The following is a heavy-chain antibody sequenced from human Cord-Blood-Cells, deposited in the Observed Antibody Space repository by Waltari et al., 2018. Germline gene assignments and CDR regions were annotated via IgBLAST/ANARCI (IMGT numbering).Heavy chain of an antibody. J-gene: IGHJ5*02. CDR3: AREGNDFWSGSNWFDP. CDR1: GFTFSSYW. D-gene: IGHD3-3*01. Sequence: EVQLVESGGGLVQPGGSLRLSCAASGFTFSSYWMSWVRQAPGKGLEWVANIKQDGSEKYYVDSVKGRFTISRDNAKNSLYLQMNSLRAEDTAVYYCAREGNDFWSGSNWFDPWGQGTLVTVSS. CDR2: IKQDGSEK. V-gene: IGHV3-7*01.